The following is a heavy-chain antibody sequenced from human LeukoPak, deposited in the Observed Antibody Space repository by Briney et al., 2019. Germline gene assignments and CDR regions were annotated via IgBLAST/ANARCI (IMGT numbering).Heavy chain of an antibody. D-gene: IGHD5-24*01. CDR2: MNPNSGKT. CDR1: GYTFTSYD. V-gene: IGHV1-8*01. CDR3: ARELRRDAY. J-gene: IGHJ4*02. Sequence: ASVKVSCKASGYTFTSYDINWARQATGQGLEWMGYMNPNSGKTEYAQKFQGRVTMTADTSISTAYMELSSLTSEDTAVYYCARELRRDAYWGQGTLVTVSS.